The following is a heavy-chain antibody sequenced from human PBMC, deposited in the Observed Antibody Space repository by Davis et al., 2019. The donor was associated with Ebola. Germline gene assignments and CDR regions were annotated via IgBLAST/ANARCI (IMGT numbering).Heavy chain of an antibody. CDR2: INSDGSIT. CDR3: ARGATRASEDDY. D-gene: IGHD1-14*01. V-gene: IGHV3-74*01. Sequence: HTGGSLRLSCAASGFTFSSYSMNWVRQAPGKGLVWVSRINSDGSITSYADSVKGRFTISRDNAKNTLYLQMNSLRAEDTAVYYCARGATRASEDDYWGQGTLVTVSS. J-gene: IGHJ4*02. CDR1: GFTFSSYS.